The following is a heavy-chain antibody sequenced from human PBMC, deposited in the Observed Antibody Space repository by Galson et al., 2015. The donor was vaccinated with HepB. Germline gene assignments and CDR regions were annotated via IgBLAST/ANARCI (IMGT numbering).Heavy chain of an antibody. Sequence: SLRLSCAASGFTVSSNYMSWVRQAPGKGLEWVSVIYSGGSTYYADSVKGRFTISRDNSKNTLYLQMNSLRAEDTAVYYCARESPLEIAAAGYYYGMDVWGQGTTVTVSS. CDR2: IYSGGST. J-gene: IGHJ6*02. CDR3: ARESPLEIAAAGYYYGMDV. V-gene: IGHV3-66*01. D-gene: IGHD6-13*01. CDR1: GFTVSSNY.